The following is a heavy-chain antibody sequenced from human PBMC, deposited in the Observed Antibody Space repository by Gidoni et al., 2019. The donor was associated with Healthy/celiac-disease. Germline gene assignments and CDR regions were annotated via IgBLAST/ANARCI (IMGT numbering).Heavy chain of an antibody. Sequence: QVQLVQSGAEVKQPGSSVKVSCKASGGTSSSYAISWGRQAPGQGLEWMGGIIPIFGTANYAQKFQGRVTITADESTSTAYMELSSLRSEDTAVYYCAREGLYFWSGSTATNWFDPWGQGTLVTV. CDR2: IIPIFGTA. CDR3: AREGLYFWSGSTATNWFDP. D-gene: IGHD3-3*01. CDR1: GGTSSSYA. V-gene: IGHV1-69*01. J-gene: IGHJ5*02.